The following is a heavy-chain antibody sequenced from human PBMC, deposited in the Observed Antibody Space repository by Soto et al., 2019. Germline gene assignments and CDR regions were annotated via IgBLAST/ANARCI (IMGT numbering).Heavy chain of an antibody. Sequence: GESLKISCKGSGYTFSKYCIGWVLQRPWKGLEWMGMIYPGDSDARYSPSFEGQVTFSVDKSINTAYLQWNSLKASNTAMYYCARQGGEYNTMSDYWGQGTLVTVSS. CDR2: IYPGDSDA. J-gene: IGHJ4*02. CDR1: GYTFSKYC. CDR3: ARQGGEYNTMSDY. D-gene: IGHD3-10*01. V-gene: IGHV5-51*01.